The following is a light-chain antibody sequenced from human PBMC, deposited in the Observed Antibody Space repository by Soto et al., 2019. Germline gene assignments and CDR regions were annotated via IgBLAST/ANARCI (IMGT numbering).Light chain of an antibody. J-gene: IGKJ1*01. CDR2: DAS. CDR3: QDYSTSFRT. CDR1: QGFNSY. V-gene: IGKV1-5*01. Sequence: IQLTQSPSSLSASVGDRVTITCRASQGFNSYLAWYQQKPGKAPKFLIYDASTLESGVPSRFSGSGFGTEFTLTISSLQPDDFATYYCQDYSTSFRTFGQGTKVDIK.